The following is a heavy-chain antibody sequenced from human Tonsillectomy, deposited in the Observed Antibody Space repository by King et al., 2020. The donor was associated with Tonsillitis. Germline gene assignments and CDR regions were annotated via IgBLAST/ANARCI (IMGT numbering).Heavy chain of an antibody. CDR1: AFTFRTYV. Sequence: VQLVESGGGVVQPGTSLRLSCEVSAFTFRTYVLDWVRQAPGKGLEWVAVISYDGKNKVYAESVKGRFTISRVNSKNTLFMQLNSLRPEDTAVYYCAVRRDCSDSNCYNAFYIWGQGTMVTVSS. D-gene: IGHD2-2*02. CDR3: AVRRDCSDSNCYNAFYI. CDR2: ISYDGKNK. J-gene: IGHJ3*02. V-gene: IGHV3-30*04.